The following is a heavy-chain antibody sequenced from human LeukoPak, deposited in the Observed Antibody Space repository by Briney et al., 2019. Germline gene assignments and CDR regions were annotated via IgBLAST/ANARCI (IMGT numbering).Heavy chain of an antibody. CDR3: ARVPFVYDSSGYLFDY. CDR1: GGSISSGGYY. D-gene: IGHD3-22*01. CDR2: IYYSGST. Sequence: PSETLSLTCTVSGGSISSGGYYWGWIRQHPGKGLEWIGYIYYSGSTYYNPSLKSRVTISVDTSKKQFSLKLSSVTAADTAVYYCARVPFVYDSSGYLFDYWGQGTLVTVSS. J-gene: IGHJ4*02. V-gene: IGHV4-31*03.